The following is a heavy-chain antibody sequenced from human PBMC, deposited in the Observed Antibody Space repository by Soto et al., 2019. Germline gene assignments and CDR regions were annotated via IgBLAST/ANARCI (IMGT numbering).Heavy chain of an antibody. CDR2: INHSGSN. J-gene: IGHJ6*02. V-gene: IGHV4-34*01. CDR1: GGSFSGYY. D-gene: IGHD1-26*01. CDR3: ATRGSYYYYYGMDV. Sequence: HVQLQQWGAGLLKPSETLSLTCAVYGGSFSGYYWSWIRQPPGKGLEWIGEINHSGSNNYNPSLMSRVTISVDTSKNQFYLKLSSVTAADTAVYYCATRGSYYYYYGMDVWGQGTTVTVSS.